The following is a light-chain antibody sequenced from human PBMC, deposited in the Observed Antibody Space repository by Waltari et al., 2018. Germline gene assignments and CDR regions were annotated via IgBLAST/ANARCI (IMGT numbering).Light chain of an antibody. CDR3: SSWDDRLSGVV. V-gene: IGLV1-44*01. CDR1: HFNMGSNT. CDR2: SDY. Sequence: SVLTPPPSASGTPGQTVTISCSWSHFNMGSNTVQWYQQLPGTAPKLLIYSDYQRPSGVPDRFSASKSGTSASLAISGLQSEDEADYYCSSWDDRLSGVVFGEGTKLTVL. J-gene: IGLJ3*02.